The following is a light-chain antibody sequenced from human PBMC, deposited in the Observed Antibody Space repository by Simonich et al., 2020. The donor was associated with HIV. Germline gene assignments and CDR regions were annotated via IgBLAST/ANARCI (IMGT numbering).Light chain of an antibody. CDR3: QSYDSSLSGWV. V-gene: IGLV1-40*01. CDR2: GNT. J-gene: IGLJ3*02. Sequence: QSVLTQPPSVSGAPGQRVTISCTGSSSNIGAGNDLHWYQQLPGTAPKLLFYGNTNRPSGVPDRFSGSKSGTSASLAITGLQAEDEADYYCQSYDSSLSGWVFGGGTKLTVL. CDR1: SSNIGAGND.